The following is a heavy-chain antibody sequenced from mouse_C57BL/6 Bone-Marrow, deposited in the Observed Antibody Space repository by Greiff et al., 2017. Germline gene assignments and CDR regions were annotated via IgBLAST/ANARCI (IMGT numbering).Heavy chain of an antibody. D-gene: IGHD2-4*01. CDR2: MHPNGGSP. CDR1: GYTFTNYW. V-gene: IGHV1-64*01. Sequence: QVQLQQSGAELVKPGASVKLSCKASGYTFTNYWMHWVKQRPGQGLEWIGMMHPNGGSPDYNEKFKSEATLSVDKSSRTAYMELSSLTSEDSAVYYWARSDDYDDYTMDYWGQGTSVTVSS. J-gene: IGHJ4*01. CDR3: ARSDDYDDYTMDY.